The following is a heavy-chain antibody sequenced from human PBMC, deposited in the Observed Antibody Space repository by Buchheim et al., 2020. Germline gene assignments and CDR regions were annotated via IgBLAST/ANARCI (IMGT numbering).Heavy chain of an antibody. CDR1: RFPFSDYY. D-gene: IGHD2/OR15-2a*01. CDR2: ISRSGNTI. Sequence: QAQLVESGGGLVKPGGSLRLSCAASRFPFSDYYMIWIRQAPGKGLEWVSYISRSGNTIYYAESVKGRFTISRDNANNLLSLQMNRLRAKDTAVYYWARHFNRRNMDVWGQGTT. J-gene: IGHJ6*02. V-gene: IGHV3-11*01. CDR3: ARHFNRRNMDV.